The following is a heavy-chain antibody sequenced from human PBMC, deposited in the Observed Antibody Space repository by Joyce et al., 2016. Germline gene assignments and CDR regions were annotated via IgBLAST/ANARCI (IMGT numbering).Heavy chain of an antibody. J-gene: IGHJ5*02. CDR3: ARDKGYYRLRNWFDP. CDR2: IWFVGSHA. CDR1: GFTFDSYG. Sequence: QEQLVESGGGVVQPGRSLRLSCVGSGFTFDSYGMHWGLQAPGKGLEWVAVIWFVGSHAYYADSVKGRFTTSRDNSKNTVYLQMSSLRVEDTAVYYCARDKGYYRLRNWFDPWGQGTLVTVSS. V-gene: IGHV3-33*01. D-gene: IGHD3-22*01.